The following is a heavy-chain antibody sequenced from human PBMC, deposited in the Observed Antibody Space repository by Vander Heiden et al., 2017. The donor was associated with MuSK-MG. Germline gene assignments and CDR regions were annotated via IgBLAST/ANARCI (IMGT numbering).Heavy chain of an antibody. CDR3: ARGLYGPFFFEH. CDR1: GYSINNVSY. CDR2: LYHSGSP. V-gene: IGHV4-38-2*02. D-gene: IGHD3-10*01. Sequence: QVQLQESGPGLVKPSETLSLTCTVSGYSINNVSYWGWIRQPPGKGLEWITTLYHSGSPYYNPSLKSRVTVSLDTSKNQFSLHLNSVTASDTAIDDCARGLYGPFFFEHWGQGTLVIVSS. J-gene: IGHJ4*02.